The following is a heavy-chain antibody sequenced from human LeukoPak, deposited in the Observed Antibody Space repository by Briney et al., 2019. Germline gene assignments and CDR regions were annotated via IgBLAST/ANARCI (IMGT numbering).Heavy chain of an antibody. CDR1: GFTFSTHW. Sequence: GSLRLSCAASGFTFSTHWMSWVRQAPRKGLECVANIKEDGSEKYYVDSVKGRFTISRDDAKNSLYLQMNSLRAEDTALYYCARLNRGYCYGTTCYMEPGAGHWGQGTLVTVSS. V-gene: IGHV3-7*01. D-gene: IGHD2/OR15-2a*01. CDR3: ARLNRGYCYGTTCYMEPGAGH. CDR2: IKEDGSEK. J-gene: IGHJ4*02.